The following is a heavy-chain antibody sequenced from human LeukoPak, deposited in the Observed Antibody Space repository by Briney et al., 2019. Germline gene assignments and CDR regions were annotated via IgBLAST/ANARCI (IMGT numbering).Heavy chain of an antibody. CDR1: GFTFSSYA. CDR2: ISGSGGST. D-gene: IGHD4-17*01. Sequence: GGSLGLSCAASGFTFSSYAMSWVRQAPGKGLEWVSAISGSGGSTYYADSVKGRFTISRDNSKKTLYLQMNSLRAEDTAVYYCAKDDTTVTTSGTSEQGFDYWGQGTLVTVSS. J-gene: IGHJ4*02. CDR3: AKDDTTVTTSGTSEQGFDY. V-gene: IGHV3-23*01.